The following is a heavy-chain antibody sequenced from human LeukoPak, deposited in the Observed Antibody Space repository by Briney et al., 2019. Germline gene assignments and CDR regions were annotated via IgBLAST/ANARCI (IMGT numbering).Heavy chain of an antibody. CDR1: GGSISSGSYY. Sequence: SQTLSLTCTVSGGSISSGSYYWSWIRQPAGKGLEWIGRIYTSGSTNYHPSLKSRVTISVDTSKNQFSLKLSSVTAADTAVYYCATDYSARSGIAAAGGGYSYGYYFDYWGQGTLVTVSS. V-gene: IGHV4-61*02. CDR3: ATDYSARSGIAAAGGGYSYGYYFDY. D-gene: IGHD6-13*01. CDR2: IYTSGST. J-gene: IGHJ4*02.